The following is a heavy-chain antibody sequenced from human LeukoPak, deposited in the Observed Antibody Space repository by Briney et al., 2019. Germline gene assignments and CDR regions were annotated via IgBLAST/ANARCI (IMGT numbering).Heavy chain of an antibody. Sequence: PSQTLSLTCTVSGGSISSGSYYWSWIRQPAGKGLEWIGRIYTSGSTNYNPSLKSRVTISVDTSKNQFSLKLSSVTAADTAVYYCARGARGVIDNNWFDPWGQGTLVTVSS. CDR1: GGSISSGSYY. V-gene: IGHV4-61*02. J-gene: IGHJ5*02. D-gene: IGHD3-10*01. CDR3: ARGARGVIDNNWFDP. CDR2: IYTSGST.